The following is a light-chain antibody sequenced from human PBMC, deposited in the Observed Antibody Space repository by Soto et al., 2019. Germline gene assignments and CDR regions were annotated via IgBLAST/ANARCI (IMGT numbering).Light chain of an antibody. J-gene: IGKJ5*01. CDR3: QQSYSTPLT. CDR2: AAS. CDR1: QSISMY. Sequence: DIQMTQSPSSLSASVGDRVTITCRASQSISMYLNWYQQKPGKAPKLLIYAASSLQSGVPSRFSGSGSGTDFTLTISSLQPEDFATYYCQQSYSTPLTFGPGTRLEIK. V-gene: IGKV1-39*01.